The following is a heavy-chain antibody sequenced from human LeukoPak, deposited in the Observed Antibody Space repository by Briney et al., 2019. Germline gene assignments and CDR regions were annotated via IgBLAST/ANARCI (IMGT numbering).Heavy chain of an antibody. CDR2: IYYSGST. J-gene: IGHJ3*02. Sequence: SETLSLTCTVSGGSISSYYWSWIRQPPGKGLEWIGYIYYSGSTNYNPSLKSRVTISVDTSKNRFSLKLSSVTAADTAVYYCATLTSGDDAFDIWGQGTMVTVSS. D-gene: IGHD6-19*01. CDR1: GGSISSYY. V-gene: IGHV4-59*01. CDR3: ATLTSGDDAFDI.